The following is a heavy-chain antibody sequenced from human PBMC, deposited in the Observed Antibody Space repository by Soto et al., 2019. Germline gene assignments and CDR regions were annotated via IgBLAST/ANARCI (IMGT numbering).Heavy chain of an antibody. Sequence: SETLSLTCAVSGGSISSSNWWSWVRQPPGKGLEWIGEIYHSGSTDYNSSLKSRVTISVDKSKNQFSLKLSSVTAADTAVYYCATLWFGELSTYDAFDIWGQGTMVTVSS. CDR1: GGSISSSNW. J-gene: IGHJ3*02. V-gene: IGHV4-4*02. CDR2: IYHSGST. CDR3: ATLWFGELSTYDAFDI. D-gene: IGHD3-10*01.